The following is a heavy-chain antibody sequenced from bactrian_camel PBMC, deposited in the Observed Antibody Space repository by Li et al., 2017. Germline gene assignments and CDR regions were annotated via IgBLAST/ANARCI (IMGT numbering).Heavy chain of an antibody. Sequence: QLVESGGGSVQSGGSLRLSCAVSGYGYSPYCMAWFRQAPGEEREGVALISPDGSITTTIDSVKGRFAISQDPHKKTVYLQMNSLKPEDTAVYYCAAGAVVRSLVPARYKYWGQGTQVTVS. V-gene: IGHV3S53*01. CDR1: GYGYSPYC. J-gene: IGHJ4*01. CDR3: AAGAVVRSLVPARYKY. CDR2: ISPDGSIT. D-gene: IGHD2*01.